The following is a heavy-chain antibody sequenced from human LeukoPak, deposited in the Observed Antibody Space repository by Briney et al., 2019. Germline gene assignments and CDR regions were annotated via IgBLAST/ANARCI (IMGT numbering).Heavy chain of an antibody. V-gene: IGHV4-59*01. Sequence: SETLSLTCTVSGGSMSGYYWTWIWQPPGKTLEWIVYIYYTGTTNYNPSLESRVTISVDTSRNQFSLRLRSVAAADTAVYYCARLRGNYFPDFWGQGTLVTVSS. J-gene: IGHJ4*02. CDR2: IYYTGTT. CDR3: ARLRGNYFPDF. CDR1: GGSMSGYY. D-gene: IGHD2/OR15-2a*01.